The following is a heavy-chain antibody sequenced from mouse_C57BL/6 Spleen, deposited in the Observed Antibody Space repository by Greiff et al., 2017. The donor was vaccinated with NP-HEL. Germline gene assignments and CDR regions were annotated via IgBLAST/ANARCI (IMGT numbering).Heavy chain of an antibody. D-gene: IGHD1-1*01. Sequence: QVTLKESGPGILQPSQTLSLSCSFSGFSLSTFGMGVGWIRPPSGKCLEWLAHIWWVDDKYSTPALKSRPTLSKDTSKNQVFLKIANVDTADTATYYCARMDRYYYGSSDGYFDVWGTGTTVTVSS. CDR1: GFSLSTFGMG. J-gene: IGHJ1*03. CDR3: ARMDRYYYGSSDGYFDV. CDR2: IWWVDDK. V-gene: IGHV8-8*01.